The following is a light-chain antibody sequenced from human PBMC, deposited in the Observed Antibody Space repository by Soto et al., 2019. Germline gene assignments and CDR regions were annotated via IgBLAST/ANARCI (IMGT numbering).Light chain of an antibody. CDR2: GAS. CDR3: QQYVGLPPT. Sequence: EIVLTQSPDTLSLSPGETATLSCGASLRVSSSHIACYHQKPGHSPRLRIDGASSRASGIPDRFSGSGSGTDATLTISRLEPEDFAVYYCQQYVGLPPTFGQGTKVDIK. V-gene: IGKV3-20*01. CDR1: LRVSSSH. J-gene: IGKJ1*01.